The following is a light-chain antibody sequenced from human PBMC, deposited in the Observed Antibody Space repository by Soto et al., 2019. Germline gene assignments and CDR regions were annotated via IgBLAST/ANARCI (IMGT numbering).Light chain of an antibody. J-gene: IGKJ1*01. CDR2: AAS. Sequence: AIRMTQSPSSFSASTGDRVTITCRASQGISSYLAWYQQKPGKAPKLLIYAASTLQSGVPSRFSGSGSGTEFTLTISSLQPDDFATYYCQQYNDYSSFGQGTKVDIK. CDR3: QQYNDYSS. V-gene: IGKV1-8*01. CDR1: QGISSY.